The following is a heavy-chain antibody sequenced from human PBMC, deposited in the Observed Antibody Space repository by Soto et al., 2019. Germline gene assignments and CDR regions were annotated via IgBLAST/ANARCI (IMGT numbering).Heavy chain of an antibody. J-gene: IGHJ5*02. CDR1: GFTFSNAW. V-gene: IGHV3-15*07. D-gene: IGHD3-10*01. Sequence: PGGALRLSCAASGFTFSNAWMNWVRQAPGKGLEWVGRIRSKTDGGTADYAGPVQGRFTISRDDSKNTLYLQINSLKSEDTAVYFCARHPRGGNWFDPWGQGTLVTVSS. CDR3: ARHPRGGNWFDP. CDR2: IRSKTDGGTA.